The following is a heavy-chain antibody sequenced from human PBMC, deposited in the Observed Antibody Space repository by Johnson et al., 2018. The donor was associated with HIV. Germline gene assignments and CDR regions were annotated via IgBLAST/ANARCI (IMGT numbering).Heavy chain of an antibody. CDR1: GFTFSSFA. D-gene: IGHD6-13*01. J-gene: IGHJ3*02. Sequence: QVQLVESGGGLVKPGTSLRLACAASGFTFSSFAMHWVRQAPGKGLEWVAFISYDGTNKYFTDSVRGRFTISRDNSRNTLYLQMNSLRAEDTAVYYCARGSWAAPNPFDIWGQGTMVTVSS. CDR3: ARGSWAAPNPFDI. CDR2: ISYDGTNK. V-gene: IGHV3-30-3*01.